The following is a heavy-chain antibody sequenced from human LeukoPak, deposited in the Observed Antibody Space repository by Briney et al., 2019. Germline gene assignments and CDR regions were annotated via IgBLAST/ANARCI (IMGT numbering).Heavy chain of an antibody. J-gene: IGHJ4*02. CDR3: ATCGGGIAAAGSLDY. CDR2: IYYSGST. V-gene: IGHV4-59*12. D-gene: IGHD6-13*01. CDR1: GGSISSYY. Sequence: PSETLSLTCTVSGGSISSYYWSWIRQPPGKGLEWIGYIYYSGSTNYNPSLKSRVTISVDTSKNQFSLKLSSVTAADTAVYYCATCGGGIAAAGSLDYRGQGTLVTVSS.